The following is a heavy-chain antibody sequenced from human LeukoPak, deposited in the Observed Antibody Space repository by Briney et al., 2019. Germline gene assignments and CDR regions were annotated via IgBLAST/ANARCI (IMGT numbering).Heavy chain of an antibody. Sequence: GGSLRLSCAASGFTFNTYAMTWVRQAPGKGLEWVSGVSGSGGSTYYADSVGGRFTIFRDNSKNTLYLQMDSLRAEDTAVYYCAKNEIHYDSSGYYYVLDYWGQGTLVTVSS. CDR1: GFTFNTYA. V-gene: IGHV3-23*01. CDR3: AKNEIHYDSSGYYYVLDY. CDR2: VSGSGGST. D-gene: IGHD3-22*01. J-gene: IGHJ4*02.